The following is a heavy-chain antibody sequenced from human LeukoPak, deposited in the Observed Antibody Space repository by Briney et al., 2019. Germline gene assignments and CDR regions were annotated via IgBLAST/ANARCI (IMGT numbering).Heavy chain of an antibody. CDR2: IYTSGST. CDR3: ARSTQLWFRSDHFDY. D-gene: IGHD5-18*01. J-gene: IGHJ4*02. CDR1: GGSISSYY. Sequence: SETLSLTCTVSGGSISSYYWSWIRQPAGKGLEWIGRIYTSGSTNYNPSLKSRVTMSVDTSKNQFSLKLSSVAAADTAVYYCARSTQLWFRSDHFDYWGQGTLVTVSS. V-gene: IGHV4-4*07.